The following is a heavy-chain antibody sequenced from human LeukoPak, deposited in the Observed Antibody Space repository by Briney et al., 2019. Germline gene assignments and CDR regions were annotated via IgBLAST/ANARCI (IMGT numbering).Heavy chain of an antibody. CDR2: ISYDGSNK. J-gene: IGHJ6*02. V-gene: IGHV3-30-3*01. CDR1: GFTFSSYA. D-gene: IGHD3-16*01. CDR3: AREGSLGDYYYYGMDV. Sequence: GGSLRLSCAASGFTFSSYAMHWVRQAPGKGLEWVAVISYDGSNKYYADSVKGRFTISRDNSKNTLYLQMNSLRAEDTAVYYCAREGSLGDYYYYGMDVWGQGTTVTVSS.